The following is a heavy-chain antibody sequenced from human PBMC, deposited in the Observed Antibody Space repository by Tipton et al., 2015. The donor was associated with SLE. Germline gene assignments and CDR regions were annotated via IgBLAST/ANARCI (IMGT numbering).Heavy chain of an antibody. CDR3: ARVGLIAAAKTFDI. D-gene: IGHD6-25*01. CDR1: GGSISSHS. CDR2: ISYSGST. Sequence: TLSLTCTVSGGSISSHSWSWIRQPPGKGLEWIGYISYSGSTSYNPSLKSRVTISVDTSKNQFSLKLSSVTAADTAAYYCARVGLIAAAKTFDIWGQGTMVTVSS. J-gene: IGHJ3*02. V-gene: IGHV4-59*11.